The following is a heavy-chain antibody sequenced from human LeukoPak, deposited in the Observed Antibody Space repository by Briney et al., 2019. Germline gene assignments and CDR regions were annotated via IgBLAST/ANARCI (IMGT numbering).Heavy chain of an antibody. V-gene: IGHV1-3*01. Sequence: ASVKVSCKASGHTFTSYAMHWVRQAPGQRLEWMGWINAGNGNTKYSQKFQGRVTITRDTSASTAYMELSSLRSEDTAVYYCAQIYGSGSQGFDYWGQGTLVTVSS. D-gene: IGHD3-10*01. CDR1: GHTFTSYA. J-gene: IGHJ4*02. CDR3: AQIYGSGSQGFDY. CDR2: INAGNGNT.